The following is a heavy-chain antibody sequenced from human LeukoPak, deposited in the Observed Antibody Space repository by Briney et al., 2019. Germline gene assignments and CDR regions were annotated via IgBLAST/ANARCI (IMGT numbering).Heavy chain of an antibody. J-gene: IGHJ4*02. D-gene: IGHD1-26*01. CDR2: INPNSGGT. CDR1: GYTFTGYY. CDR3: ARALTPPKWELLGDY. V-gene: IGHV1-2*02. Sequence: AASVKVSCKASGYTFTGYYMHWVRQAPGQGLEWMGWINPNSGGTNYAQKFQGRVTMTRDTSISTAYMELSRLRSDDTAVYYCARALTPPKWELLGDYWGQGTLVTVSS.